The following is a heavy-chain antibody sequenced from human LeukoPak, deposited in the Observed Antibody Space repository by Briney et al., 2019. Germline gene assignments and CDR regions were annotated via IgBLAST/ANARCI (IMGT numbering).Heavy chain of an antibody. CDR2: ISYDGSNK. V-gene: IGHV3-30-3*01. Sequence: GGSLRLSCAASGFTFSSYAMHWVRQAPGKGLEWEAVISYDGSNKYYADSVKGRFTISRDNSKNTLYLQMNSLRAEDTAVYYCARVYYDSSAYSLDYWGQGTLVTVSS. D-gene: IGHD3-22*01. CDR1: GFTFSSYA. J-gene: IGHJ4*02. CDR3: ARVYYDSSAYSLDY.